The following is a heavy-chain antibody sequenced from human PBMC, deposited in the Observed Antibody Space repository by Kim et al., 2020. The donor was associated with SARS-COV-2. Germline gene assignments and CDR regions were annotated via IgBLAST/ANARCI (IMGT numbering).Heavy chain of an antibody. V-gene: IGHV4-39*01. D-gene: IGHD6-19*01. Sequence: SETLSLTCTVSGGSISSSSYYWGWIRQPPGKGLEWIGSIYYSGSTYYNPSLKSRVTISVDTSKNQFSLKLSSVTAADTAVYYCARYRPVAVFDYWGQGTLVTVSS. J-gene: IGHJ4*02. CDR1: GGSISSSSYY. CDR2: IYYSGST. CDR3: ARYRPVAVFDY.